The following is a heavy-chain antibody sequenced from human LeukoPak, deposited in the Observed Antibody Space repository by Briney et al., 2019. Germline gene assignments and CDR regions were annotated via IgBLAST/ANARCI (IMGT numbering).Heavy chain of an antibody. CDR3: ARRPRPYCSGGSCYRSSWFDP. J-gene: IGHJ5*02. D-gene: IGHD2-15*01. CDR1: GYSISSGYY. Sequence: SETLSLTCTVSGYSISSGYYWSWIRQPPGKGLEWIGEINHSGSTNYNPSLKSRVTISVDTSKNQFSLKLSSVTAADTAVYYCARRPRPYCSGGSCYRSSWFDPWGQGTLVTVPS. CDR2: INHSGST. V-gene: IGHV4-38-2*02.